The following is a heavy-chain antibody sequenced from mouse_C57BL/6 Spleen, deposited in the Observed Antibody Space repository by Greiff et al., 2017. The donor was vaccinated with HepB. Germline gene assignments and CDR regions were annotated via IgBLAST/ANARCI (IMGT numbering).Heavy chain of an antibody. D-gene: IGHD1-1*01. J-gene: IGHJ3*01. CDR1: GYTFTDYE. Sequence: QVQLQQSGAELVRPGASVTLSCKASGYTFTDYEMHWVKQTPVHGLEWIGAIDPETGGTAYNQKFKGKAILTADKSSSTAYMELRSLTSEDSAVYYCTRKAGSRGAWFAYWGQGTLVTVSA. CDR2: IDPETGGT. V-gene: IGHV1-15*01. CDR3: TRKAGSRGAWFAY.